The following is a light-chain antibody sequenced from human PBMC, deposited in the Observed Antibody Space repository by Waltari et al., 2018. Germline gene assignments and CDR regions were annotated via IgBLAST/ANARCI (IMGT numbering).Light chain of an antibody. V-gene: IGKV4-1*01. CDR2: WAS. CDR1: QSVSDHVNNKNY. Sequence: DIVMTQSPDSLTVSPGERATSNCMSSQSVSDHVNNKNYLAWYRQKAGQPPKLLISWASTREFGVPDRFSGSGSGTEFTLTISSLQPEDVAVYYCQQYYNTPPTFGQGTKVEIK. CDR3: QQYYNTPPT. J-gene: IGKJ1*01.